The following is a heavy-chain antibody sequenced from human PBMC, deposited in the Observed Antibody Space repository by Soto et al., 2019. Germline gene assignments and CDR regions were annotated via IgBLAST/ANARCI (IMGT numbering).Heavy chain of an antibody. CDR3: ARGRYGDY. CDR2: ISAHNGNT. J-gene: IGHJ4*02. Sequence: QVNLVQSGAEVKKPGASVKVSCKGSGYAFTTYGITWVRQAPGQGLEWMGWISAHNGNTNYAQKLQVRVTVTRDTSTSTAYMELRSLRSDDTAVYYCARGRYGDYWGQGALVTVSS. V-gene: IGHV1-18*01. CDR1: GYAFTTYG. D-gene: IGHD1-1*01.